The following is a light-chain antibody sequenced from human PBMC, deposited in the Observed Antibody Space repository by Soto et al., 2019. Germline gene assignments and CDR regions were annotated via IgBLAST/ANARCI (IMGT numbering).Light chain of an antibody. Sequence: QSALTQPASVSGSPGQPITISCTGTSSDVGTYNYVSWYQQHPGKAPKLMIYEVNNRPSGVSNRFSGAKSGNTASLTISGLQAEDEADYYCSSYTSGSTLVFGGGTKVTVL. CDR1: SSDVGTYNY. V-gene: IGLV2-14*01. J-gene: IGLJ2*01. CDR2: EVN. CDR3: SSYTSGSTLV.